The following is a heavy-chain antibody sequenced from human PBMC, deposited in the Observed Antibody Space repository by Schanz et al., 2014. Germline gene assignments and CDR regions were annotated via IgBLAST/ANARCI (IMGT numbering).Heavy chain of an antibody. CDR1: GYTFDSYG. CDR3: ARGGDYIVVLVAVTREYYYHAMDV. J-gene: IGHJ6*02. D-gene: IGHD2-15*01. V-gene: IGHV1-18*01. Sequence: QVQLVQSGAEVKKPGASVKVSCKASGYTFDSYGINWVRQAPQQGLEWMGRISAHNGYRDYAQKFQGRVTITTDTSTSPAYMELRSLRSDDTAVYYCARGGDYIVVLVAVTREYYYHAMDVWGQGTTVTVSS. CDR2: ISAHNGYR.